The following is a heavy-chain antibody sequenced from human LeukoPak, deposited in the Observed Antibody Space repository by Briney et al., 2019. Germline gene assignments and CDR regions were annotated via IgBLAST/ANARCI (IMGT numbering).Heavy chain of an antibody. D-gene: IGHD3-10*01. CDR3: ARPEKYGWFGELVY. CDR1: GFTVSSNY. V-gene: IGHV3-53*01. J-gene: IGHJ4*02. Sequence: GGSLRLSCAASGFTVSSNYMSWVRQAPGKGLEWVSLIYSGGSTYYADSVKGRFTISRDNSKNTLYLQMNSLRAEDTAVYYCARPEKYGWFGELVYWGQGTLVTVSS. CDR2: IYSGGST.